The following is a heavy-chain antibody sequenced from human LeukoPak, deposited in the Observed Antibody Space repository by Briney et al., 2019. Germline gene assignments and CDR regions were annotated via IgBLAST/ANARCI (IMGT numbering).Heavy chain of an antibody. CDR1: AFIFSGHW. D-gene: IGHD4-17*01. CDR2: ISGSGGST. V-gene: IGHV3-23*01. CDR3: AKDLYGDYVSGYY. Sequence: PGGSLRLSCEGSAFIFSGHWMNWVRQTPGKGLEWVSAISGSGGSTYYADSVKGRFTISRDNSKNTLYLQMNSLRAEDTAVYYCAKDLYGDYVSGYYWGQGTLVTVSS. J-gene: IGHJ4*02.